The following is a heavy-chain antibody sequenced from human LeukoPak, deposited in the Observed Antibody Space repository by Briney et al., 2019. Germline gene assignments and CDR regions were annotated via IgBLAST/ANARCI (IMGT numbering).Heavy chain of an antibody. V-gene: IGHV1-8*03. CDR3: ARRRDGYNYDYAFDI. J-gene: IGHJ3*02. CDR1: GYTFTSYD. Sequence: ASVKVSCKASGYTFTSYDINWVRQATGQGLEWMGWMNPNSGNTGYAQKFQGRVTITRNTSISTAYMELSSLRSEDTAVYYCARRRDGYNYDYAFDIWGQGTMVTVSS. D-gene: IGHD5-24*01. CDR2: MNPNSGNT.